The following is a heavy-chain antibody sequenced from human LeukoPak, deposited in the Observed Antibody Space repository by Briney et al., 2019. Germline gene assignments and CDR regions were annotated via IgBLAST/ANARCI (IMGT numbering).Heavy chain of an antibody. CDR1: GGSISSYY. D-gene: IGHD4-17*01. Sequence: SETLSLTCTVSGGSISSYYWSWIRQPPGKGLEWIGYIYYSGSTNYNPSLKSRVTISVDTSKNQFSLKLSSVTAADTAVYYCARVRVTTGYFDYWGQGNLVTVSS. CDR2: IYYSGST. J-gene: IGHJ4*02. CDR3: ARVRVTTGYFDY. V-gene: IGHV4-59*01.